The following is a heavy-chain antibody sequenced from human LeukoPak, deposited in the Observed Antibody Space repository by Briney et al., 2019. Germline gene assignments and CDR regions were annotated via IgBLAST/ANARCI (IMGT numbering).Heavy chain of an antibody. CDR1: GYTFTSYD. CDR2: MNPNSGNT. Sequence: ASVKVSCKASGYTFTSYDINWVRQATGQGLEWMGWMNPNSGNTGYAQKFQGRVTMTRSTSISTAYMELSSLRSEDTAVYYCARVWGGSSSALYYYYYYMDVWGKGTTVTVSS. D-gene: IGHD6-6*01. J-gene: IGHJ6*03. V-gene: IGHV1-8*01. CDR3: ARVWGGSSSALYYYYYYMDV.